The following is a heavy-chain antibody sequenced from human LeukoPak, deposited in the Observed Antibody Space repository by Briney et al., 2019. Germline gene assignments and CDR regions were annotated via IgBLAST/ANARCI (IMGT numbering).Heavy chain of an antibody. J-gene: IGHJ4*02. CDR1: GDSVSTNSGA. Sequence: SQTLSLTCAISGDSVSTNSGAWNWIRQSPSRGLEWLGKTYFRSKWYNDYAVSVKSRIIISPDTSKNQFSLQLNSVTPDDTAVYYCARDPNFTGWIGFDYWGQGILVTVSS. V-gene: IGHV6-1*01. CDR2: TYFRSKWYN. CDR3: ARDPNFTGWIGFDY. D-gene: IGHD6-19*01.